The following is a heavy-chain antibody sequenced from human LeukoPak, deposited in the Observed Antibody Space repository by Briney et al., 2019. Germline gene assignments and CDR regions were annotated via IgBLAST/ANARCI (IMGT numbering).Heavy chain of an antibody. CDR1: GGSISSSSYY. V-gene: IGHV4-39*01. D-gene: IGHD3-10*01. CDR2: IYYSGSA. CDR3: AIHYGSGSYFDY. Sequence: SETLSLTCTVPGGSISSSSYYWGWIRQPPGKGLEWIGSIYYSGSAYYNPSLKSRVTIFVDTSKNQFSLRLSAVTAADTALYYCAIHYGSGSYFDYWGQGTLVTVSS. J-gene: IGHJ4*02.